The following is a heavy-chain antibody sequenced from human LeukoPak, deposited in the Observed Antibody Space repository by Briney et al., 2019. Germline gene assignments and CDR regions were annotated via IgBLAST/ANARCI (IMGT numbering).Heavy chain of an antibody. V-gene: IGHV4-39*07. CDR2: IYYSGSA. D-gene: IGHD1-7*01. CDR1: GGSISSTTYY. J-gene: IGHJ6*03. CDR3: ARGGNWNSPYMDV. Sequence: SETLSLTCTVSGGSISSTTYYWGWVRQPPGKGLEWIGSIYYSGSAYYNPSLKSRVTISVDTSKNQFSPKLSSVTAADTAVYYCARGGNWNSPYMDVWGKGTTVTVSS.